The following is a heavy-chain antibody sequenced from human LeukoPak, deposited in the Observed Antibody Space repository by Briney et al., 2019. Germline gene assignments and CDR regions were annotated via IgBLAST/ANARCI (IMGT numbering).Heavy chain of an antibody. CDR2: IWFDGSNK. D-gene: IGHD4/OR15-4a*01. V-gene: IGHV3-33*01. CDR3: ARSVYGDPYDGFAI. CDR1: GFIFSNYG. Sequence: GGSLRLSCAASGFIFSNYGMTWVRQAPGKGLEWVAVIWFDGSNKSYGDSVKGRFTISRDNPKNTLYLQMNSLRAEDTAVYYCARSVYGDPYDGFAIWGQGTMVTVSS. J-gene: IGHJ3*02.